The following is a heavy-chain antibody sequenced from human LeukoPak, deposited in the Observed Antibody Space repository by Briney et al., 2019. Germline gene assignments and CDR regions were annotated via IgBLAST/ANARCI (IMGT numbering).Heavy chain of an antibody. D-gene: IGHD3-16*02. V-gene: IGHV3-48*02. CDR1: GFTFSSYS. CDR3: ARDGDYVWGSYRSRHDAFDI. CDR2: ISSSSSTI. J-gene: IGHJ3*02. Sequence: GGSLRLSCAASGFTFSSYSMNWVRQAPGKGLVWVSYISSSSSTIYYADSVKGRFTISRDNAKNSLYLQMNSLRDEDTAVYYCARDGDYVWGSYRSRHDAFDIWGQGTMVTVSS.